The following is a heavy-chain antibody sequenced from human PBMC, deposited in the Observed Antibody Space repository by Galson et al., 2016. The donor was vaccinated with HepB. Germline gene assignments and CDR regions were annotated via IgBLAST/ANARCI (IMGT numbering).Heavy chain of an antibody. CDR3: HRSPYAGSFSFDY. CDR1: GFSLSTNAMS. Sequence: PALVKPTQTLTLTCTFSGFSLSTNAMSVIWIRQPPGKALEWLALVDWDDNEYFNTSQETRLTISKDTSKNQMVLTMTNMSPVDTATYYWHRSPYAGSFSFDYWGQGILVTVSS. V-gene: IGHV2-70*01. CDR2: VDWDDNE. J-gene: IGHJ4*02. D-gene: IGHD1-26*01.